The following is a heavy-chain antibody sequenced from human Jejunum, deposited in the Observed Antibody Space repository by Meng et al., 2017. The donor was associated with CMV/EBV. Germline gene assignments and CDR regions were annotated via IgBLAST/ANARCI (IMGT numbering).Heavy chain of an antibody. CDR2: VYHSGTT. V-gene: IGHV4-59*01. Sequence: VSGASITDSYWAWIRQTPGKGLEWIGYVYHSGTTHYNPSLKSRVAISVDTSKNQCSLRLNSVTAADTALYYCARDTFARRNGMDVWGQGITVTVSS. CDR3: ARDTFARRNGMDV. J-gene: IGHJ6*02. CDR1: GASITDSY.